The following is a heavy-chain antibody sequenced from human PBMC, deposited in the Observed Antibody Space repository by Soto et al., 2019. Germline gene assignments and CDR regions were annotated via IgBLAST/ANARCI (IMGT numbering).Heavy chain of an antibody. CDR1: GGSISSSSYY. CDR3: ARHATDYCSSTSCYLAWFDP. CDR2: IYYSGST. V-gene: IGHV4-39*01. D-gene: IGHD2-2*01. Sequence: QLQLQESGPGLVKPSETLSLTCTVSGGSISSSSYYWGWIRQPPGKGLEWIGSIYYSGSTYYNPSLKSRVTISVDTSKNQFSLKPSSVTAADTAVYYCARHATDYCSSTSCYLAWFDPWGQGTLVTVSS. J-gene: IGHJ5*02.